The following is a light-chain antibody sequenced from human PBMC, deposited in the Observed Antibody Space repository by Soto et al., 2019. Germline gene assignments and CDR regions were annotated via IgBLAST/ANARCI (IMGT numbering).Light chain of an antibody. Sequence: IVLTQSPATLSSPPGIRATLSCRASQNISNYLIWYPKKPGQDPRILIYGASTRATGIPARFSGIVSGTEFNLSIGSLQPEDFAVYECQQYNDWPPTFGQGTKGDIK. CDR2: GAS. CDR3: QQYNDWPPT. J-gene: IGKJ1*01. V-gene: IGKV3-15*01. CDR1: QNISNY.